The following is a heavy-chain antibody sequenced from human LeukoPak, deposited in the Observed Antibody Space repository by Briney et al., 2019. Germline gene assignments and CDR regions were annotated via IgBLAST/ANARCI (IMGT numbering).Heavy chain of an antibody. D-gene: IGHD3-10*02. CDR2: ISTGSNTI. J-gene: IGHJ6*04. Sequence: GGSLRLSCAASGFTFSIYEMNWVRQAPGKGLEWLSHISTGSNTIHYANSVEGRFTISRDNAKNSLYLQMNSLRAEDTAVYYCAELGITMIGGVWGKGTTVTISS. V-gene: IGHV3-48*03. CDR1: GFTFSIYE. CDR3: AELGITMIGGV.